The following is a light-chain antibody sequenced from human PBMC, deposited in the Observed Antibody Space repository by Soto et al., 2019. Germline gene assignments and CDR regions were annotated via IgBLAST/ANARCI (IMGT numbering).Light chain of an antibody. J-gene: IGLJ2*01. Sequence: QSALTQPASVSGSRGQSITISCTGTRSDVGGYNYVSWYQHRPGKAPKLIIFGVNNRPSGVPSRFSGSKSGNTASLTISGLQAADEADYYCNSYTSDTTVIFGGGTKLTVL. CDR1: RSDVGGYNY. V-gene: IGLV2-14*01. CDR3: NSYTSDTTVI. CDR2: GVN.